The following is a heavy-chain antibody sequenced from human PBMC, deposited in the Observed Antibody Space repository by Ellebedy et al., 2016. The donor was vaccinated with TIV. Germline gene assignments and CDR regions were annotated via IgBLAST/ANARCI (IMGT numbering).Heavy chain of an antibody. V-gene: IGHV4-39*01. CDR1: DGSIGSRGYY. Sequence: MPSETLSLTCTVSDGSIGSRGYYWGWIRQPRGRGLEWVGNIRYSGSNYYSPSLDPSLKSRVTISVDTSTNQFSLKLSSVTAAYTAVYYCARLMHLPGHFDYWGQGILVTVSS. CDR3: ARLMHLPGHFDY. D-gene: IGHD3-3*02. J-gene: IGHJ4*02. CDR2: IRYSGSN.